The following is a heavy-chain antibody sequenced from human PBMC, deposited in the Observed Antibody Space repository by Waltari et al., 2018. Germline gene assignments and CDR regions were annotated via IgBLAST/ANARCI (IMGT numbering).Heavy chain of an antibody. CDR3: ARAWDDFDY. Sequence: QVQLVESGGGVVQPGRSLRLSCAASGFTFSSSGMHWVRQTPGRGLEWVAVISSDGSRKSYADSVKGRFSISRDNSKNSLSLEMNSLRPEDTAVYYCARAWDDFDYWGQGALVTVSS. D-gene: IGHD1-26*01. CDR1: GFTFSSSG. CDR2: ISSDGSRK. J-gene: IGHJ4*02. V-gene: IGHV3-30*03.